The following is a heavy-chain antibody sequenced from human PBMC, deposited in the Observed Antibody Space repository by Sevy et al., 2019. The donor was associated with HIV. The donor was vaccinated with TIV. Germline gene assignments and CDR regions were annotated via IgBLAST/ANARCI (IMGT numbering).Heavy chain of an antibody. V-gene: IGHV3-30-3*01. CDR3: AXDSDGIYTSGYSSSWYHFNYXYGMDX. Sequence: GGSLRLSCAASGFTFSSYAMHWVRQAPGKGLEWVAVISYDGSNKYYADSVKGRFTISRDNSKNTLYLQMNSLRAEDTAVYYCAXDSDGIYTSGYSSSWYHFNYXYGMDXXGQGTTVTVSS. J-gene: IGHJ6*02. D-gene: IGHD6-13*01. CDR1: GFTFSSYA. CDR2: ISYDGSNK.